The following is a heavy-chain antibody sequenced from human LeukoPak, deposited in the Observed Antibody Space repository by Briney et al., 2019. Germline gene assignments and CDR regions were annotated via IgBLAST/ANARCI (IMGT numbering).Heavy chain of an antibody. CDR2: INPNSGGT. CDR3: ARERGGDYGTYYYYGMDV. V-gene: IGHV1-2*02. Sequence: ASVKVSCKASGYTFTGYYMHWVRQAPGQGLEWMGWINPNSGGTNYAQKFQGRVTTTRDTSISTAYMELSRLRSDDTAVYYCARERGGDYGTYYYYGMDVWGQGTTVTVSS. CDR1: GYTFTGYY. D-gene: IGHD4-17*01. J-gene: IGHJ6*02.